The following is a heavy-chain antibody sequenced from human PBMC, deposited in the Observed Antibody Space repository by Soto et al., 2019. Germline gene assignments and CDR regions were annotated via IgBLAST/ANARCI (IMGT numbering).Heavy chain of an antibody. CDR1: GGSVSSGSYY. V-gene: IGHV4-61*01. D-gene: IGHD4-17*01. Sequence: PSETLSLTCTVSGGSVSSGSYYWSWIRQPPGKGLEWIGYIYYSGSTNYNPSLKSRVTISVDTSKNQFSLKLSSVTAADTALYYCARDVDADFRTDFDYWGRGTLVTVSS. CDR3: ARDVDADFRTDFDY. J-gene: IGHJ4*02. CDR2: IYYSGST.